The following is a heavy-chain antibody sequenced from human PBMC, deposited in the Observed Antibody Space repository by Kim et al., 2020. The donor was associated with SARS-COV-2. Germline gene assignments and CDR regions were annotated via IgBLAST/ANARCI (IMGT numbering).Heavy chain of an antibody. V-gene: IGHV4-34*01. CDR1: GGSFSGYY. Sequence: SETLSLTCAVYGGSFSGYYWSWIRQPPGKGLEWIGEINHSGSTNYNPSLKSRVTISVDTSKNQFSLKLSSVTAADTAVYYCARARGIAAAGIRVWFDPWGQGTLVTVSS. D-gene: IGHD6-13*01. J-gene: IGHJ5*02. CDR2: INHSGST. CDR3: ARARGIAAAGIRVWFDP.